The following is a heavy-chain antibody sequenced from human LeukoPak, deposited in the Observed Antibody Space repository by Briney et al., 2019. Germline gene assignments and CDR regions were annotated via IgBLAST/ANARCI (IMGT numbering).Heavy chain of an antibody. CDR2: VSDGGNT. D-gene: IGHD2-21*01. CDR3: AGIEVIRGADFLNWLDP. Sequence: SEILSLTCGVSGDSISTYYWNWIRQSPGKGLEWIGYVSDGGNTNYNPSFKSRLSMSVDTSKRQFSLKLTSVTAADTAVYYCAGIEVIRGADFLNWLDPWGHGTLVTVSS. J-gene: IGHJ5*02. CDR1: GDSISTYY. V-gene: IGHV4-59*01.